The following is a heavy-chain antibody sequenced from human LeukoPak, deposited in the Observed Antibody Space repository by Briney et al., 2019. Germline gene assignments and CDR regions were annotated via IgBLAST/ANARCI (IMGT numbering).Heavy chain of an antibody. D-gene: IGHD6-19*01. V-gene: IGHV1-24*01. CDR1: GYTLTELS. CDR3: ATGVPGYSSGWPNWYFDL. Sequence: ASVKVSCKVSGYTLTELSMYWVRQAPGKGLEWMGGFDPEDGETIYAQKFQGRVTMTEDTSTDTAYMELSSLRSEDTAVYYCATGVPGYSSGWPNWYFDLWGRGTLVTVSS. CDR2: FDPEDGET. J-gene: IGHJ2*01.